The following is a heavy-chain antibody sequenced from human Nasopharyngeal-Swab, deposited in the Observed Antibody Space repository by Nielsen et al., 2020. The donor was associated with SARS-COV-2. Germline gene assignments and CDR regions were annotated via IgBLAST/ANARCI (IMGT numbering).Heavy chain of an antibody. CDR2: IYYSGST. CDR3: ASLGRLGYYDITRRRAFDI. J-gene: IGHJ3*02. Sequence: WIRQPPGKGLEWIGYIYYSGSTNYNPSLKSRVTISVDTSKNQFSLKLSSVTAADTAVYYCASLGRLGYYDITRRRAFDIWGQGTTVTVSS. V-gene: IGHV4-59*01. D-gene: IGHD3-22*01.